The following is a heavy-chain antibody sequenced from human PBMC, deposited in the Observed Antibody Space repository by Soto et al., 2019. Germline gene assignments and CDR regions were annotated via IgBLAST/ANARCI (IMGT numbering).Heavy chain of an antibody. CDR1: GYNFINNY. Sequence: QVQLVQSGAEVKNPGASVKISCTASGYNFINNYIYWVRQAPGQGLEYMGLIYLSGGNTKYAQKFQDRVTMTRDTSTNTVYLELTSLRFDATAMYYCAKEGAEWGQGTLVTVSS. J-gene: IGHJ4*02. V-gene: IGHV1-46*01. CDR3: AKEGAE. CDR2: IYLSGGNT.